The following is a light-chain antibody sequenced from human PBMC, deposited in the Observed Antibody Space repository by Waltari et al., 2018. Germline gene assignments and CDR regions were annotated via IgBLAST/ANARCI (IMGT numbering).Light chain of an antibody. CDR3: LQYNGEPRT. CDR2: KAS. J-gene: IGKJ1*01. V-gene: IGKV1-5*03. Sequence: DIQMTQSPSTLSASVGDRVTNTSRASQNINTWLAWHPQKPGKAPTLLIYKASSLESGVPSRFSGSGSGTEFTLTISSLQPDDFATYYCLQYNGEPRTFGQGTKVEVK. CDR1: QNINTW.